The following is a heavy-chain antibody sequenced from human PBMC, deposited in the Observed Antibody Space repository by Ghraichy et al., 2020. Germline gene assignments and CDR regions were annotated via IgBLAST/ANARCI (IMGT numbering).Heavy chain of an antibody. D-gene: IGHD2-2*01. CDR1: GGSISSSSYY. V-gene: IGHV4-39*01. CDR3: ARMGIGSTGSYYFDY. J-gene: IGHJ4*02. Sequence: SETLSLTCTVSGGSISSSSYYWGWIRQPPGKGLEWIGSIYYSGSTYYNPSLKSRVTISVDTSKNQFSLKLSSVTAADTAVYYCARMGIGSTGSYYFDYWGQGTLVTVSS. CDR2: IYYSGST.